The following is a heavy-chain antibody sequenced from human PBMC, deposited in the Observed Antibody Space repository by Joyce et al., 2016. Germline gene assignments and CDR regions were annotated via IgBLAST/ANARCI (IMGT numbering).Heavy chain of an antibody. J-gene: IGHJ3*02. D-gene: IGHD3-22*01. CDR1: GFTFTASA. CDR3: AAAPDYYDSSGYYYSAFDI. CDR2: TVVGSGNT. V-gene: IGHV1-58*02. Sequence: QMQLVQSGPEVKKPGTSVKVSCKASGFTFTASAMQWVRQARGQRLEWIGWTVVGSGNTNYAQKFQERVTITRDMSTSTAYMELSSLRSEDTAVYYCAAAPDYYDSSGYYYSAFDIWGQGTMVTVSS.